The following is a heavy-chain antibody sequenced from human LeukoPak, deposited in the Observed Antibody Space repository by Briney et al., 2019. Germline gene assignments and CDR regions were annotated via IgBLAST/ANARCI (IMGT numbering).Heavy chain of an antibody. V-gene: IGHV4-34*01. CDR2: INHSGST. CDR3: ARGFNVAGFDY. J-gene: IGHJ4*02. Sequence: PSETLSLTCAVYRGSFSGYYWSWIRQPPGKGLEWIGEINHSGSTNYNPSLKSRVTISVDTSKNQFSLKLSSVTAADTAVYYCARGFNVAGFDYWGQGTLVTVSS. D-gene: IGHD6-19*01. CDR1: RGSFSGYY.